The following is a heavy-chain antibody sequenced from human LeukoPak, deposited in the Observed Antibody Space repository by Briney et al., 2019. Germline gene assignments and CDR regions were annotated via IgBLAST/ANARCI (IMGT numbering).Heavy chain of an antibody. J-gene: IGHJ5*02. V-gene: IGHV1-2*02. CDR3: ARGRFGEWDNWFDP. D-gene: IGHD3-10*01. Sequence: ASVNVSCKASGYTFTFYYIHWVRQAPGQGLEWMAWINPNSGATNYAQKFQGRVTMTRDTSISTAYMELSRLTSDDTAVYFCARGRFGEWDNWFDPWGQGTLVTVSS. CDR1: GYTFTFYY. CDR2: INPNSGAT.